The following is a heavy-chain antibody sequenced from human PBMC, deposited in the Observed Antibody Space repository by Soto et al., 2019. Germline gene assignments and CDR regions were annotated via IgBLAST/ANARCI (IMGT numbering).Heavy chain of an antibody. J-gene: IGHJ5*02. Sequence: GASVKVSCKASGGTFSSYTISWVRQAPGQGLEWMGRIIPILGIANYAQKFQGRVTITADKSTSTAYMELSSLRSEDTAVYYCARVPDTSCSGGSCYSGRYWFDPWGQGTLGTVSS. CDR3: ARVPDTSCSGGSCYSGRYWFDP. V-gene: IGHV1-69*02. CDR1: GGTFSSYT. CDR2: IIPILGIA. D-gene: IGHD2-15*01.